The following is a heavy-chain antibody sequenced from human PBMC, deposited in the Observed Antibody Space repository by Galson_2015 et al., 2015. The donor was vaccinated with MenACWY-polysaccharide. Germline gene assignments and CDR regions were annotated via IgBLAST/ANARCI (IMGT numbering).Heavy chain of an antibody. J-gene: IGHJ4*02. CDR2: TRYDGTIR. CDR3: AKDRHGDTGGYLDY. V-gene: IGHV3-30*02. D-gene: IGHD4-17*01. CDR1: GFTFSSYW. Sequence: SLRLSCAASGFTFSSYWMHWVRQAPGKGLVWVAFTRYDGTIRHYADSVKGRFTISRDDSKNTLYLQMNSLRAEDTAVYYCAKDRHGDTGGYLDYWGQGTVVAVSS.